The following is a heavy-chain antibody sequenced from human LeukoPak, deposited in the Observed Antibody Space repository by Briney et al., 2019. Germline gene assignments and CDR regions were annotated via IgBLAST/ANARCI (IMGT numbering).Heavy chain of an antibody. CDR2: ISRSGDRT. CDR1: GFTFSSSA. D-gene: IGHD1-26*01. CDR3: ARGGSYLSAFDI. J-gene: IGHJ3*02. Sequence: GGSLRLSCAASGFTFSSSAMNWVRQAPGKGLEWVSTISRSGDRTYYADSVKGRFTISRDNSKNTLYLQMNSLRAEDTAVYYCARGGSYLSAFDIWGQGTMVTVSS. V-gene: IGHV3-23*01.